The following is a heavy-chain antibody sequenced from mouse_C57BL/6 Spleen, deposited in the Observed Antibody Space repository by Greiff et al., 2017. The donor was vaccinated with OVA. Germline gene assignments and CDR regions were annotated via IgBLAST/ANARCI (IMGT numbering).Heavy chain of an antibody. Sequence: EAKLMESGGGLVQPGGSLSLSCAASGFTFTDYYMSWVRQPPGKALEWLGFIRNKANGYTTEYSASVKGRFTISRDNSQSILYLQMNALRAEDSATYYCARAYDYDGAWFAYWGQGTLVTVSA. CDR1: GFTFTDYY. CDR2: IRNKANGYTT. J-gene: IGHJ3*01. V-gene: IGHV7-3*01. D-gene: IGHD2-4*01. CDR3: ARAYDYDGAWFAY.